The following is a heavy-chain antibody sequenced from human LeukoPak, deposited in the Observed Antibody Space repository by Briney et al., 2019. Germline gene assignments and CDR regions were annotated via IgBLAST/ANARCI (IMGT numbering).Heavy chain of an antibody. J-gene: IGHJ4*02. D-gene: IGHD1-1*01. CDR2: INHDGGET. Sequence: GGSLRLSCAASGFTFSIYWMSWVRQAPGKGLEWVANINHDGGETYYVDSVRGRFTISRDNAKNSLYLQMNSLRAEDTAVYYCARSSGIGTTDYWGQGTLVTVSS. CDR3: ARSSGIGTTDY. V-gene: IGHV3-7*03. CDR1: GFTFSIYW.